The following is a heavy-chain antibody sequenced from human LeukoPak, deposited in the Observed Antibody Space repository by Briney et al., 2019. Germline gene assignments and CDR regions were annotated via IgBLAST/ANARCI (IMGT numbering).Heavy chain of an antibody. CDR2: INTNTGHP. CDR1: GYNFTNYA. D-gene: IGHD1-1*01. J-gene: IGHJ3*01. Sequence: ASVKVSCKASGYNFTNYALNWVRQTPGQGLGWMGWINTNTGHPTYGQGFTARFVLSLDTSVSTAFLQISTLKPADTAIYYCATSLGAGSDAFALWGQGTMVTVSS. V-gene: IGHV7-4-1*02. CDR3: ATSLGAGSDAFAL.